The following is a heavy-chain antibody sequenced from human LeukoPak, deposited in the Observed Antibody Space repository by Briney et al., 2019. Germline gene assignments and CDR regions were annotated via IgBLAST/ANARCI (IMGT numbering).Heavy chain of an antibody. Sequence: ASVKVSCKASGGTFSSYAISWVRQAPGQGLEWMGWINPNSGDTNYAQKFQGRVTMTRDTSISTAYMELSRLRSDDTAVYYCARDQQQWPGFDYWGQGTLVTVSS. D-gene: IGHD6-19*01. CDR1: GGTFSSYA. J-gene: IGHJ4*02. V-gene: IGHV1-2*02. CDR2: INPNSGDT. CDR3: ARDQQQWPGFDY.